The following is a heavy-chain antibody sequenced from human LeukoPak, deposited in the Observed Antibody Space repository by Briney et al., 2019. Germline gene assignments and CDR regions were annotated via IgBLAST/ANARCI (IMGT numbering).Heavy chain of an antibody. CDR3: ARWDYLAGKKGYVDY. CDR1: GFTFSDYY. V-gene: IGHV3-11*04. Sequence: GGSLRLSCAASGFTFSDYYMSWIRQAPGKGLEWVSYISSSGSTIYHADSVKGRFTISRDNAKNSLYLQMNSPRAEDTAVYYCARWDYLAGKKGYVDYWGQGTLVTVSS. D-gene: IGHD6-13*01. J-gene: IGHJ4*02. CDR2: ISSSGSTI.